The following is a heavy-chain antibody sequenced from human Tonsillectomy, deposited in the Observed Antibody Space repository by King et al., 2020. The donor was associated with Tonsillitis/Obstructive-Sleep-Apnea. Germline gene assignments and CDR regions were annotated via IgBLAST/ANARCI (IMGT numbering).Heavy chain of an antibody. Sequence: VQLVESGGGLVQPGGSLRLSCAASGFTFSSYWMHWVRQAPGKGLVWVSRIHSDGSSTNYADSVKGRFTISRDNAKNPLYLQMNSLRAEDTAVYYCARAVDTAMGFFDYWGQGTLVTVSS. CDR3: ARAVDTAMGFFDY. D-gene: IGHD5-18*01. CDR1: GFTFSSYW. J-gene: IGHJ4*02. CDR2: IHSDGSST. V-gene: IGHV3-74*01.